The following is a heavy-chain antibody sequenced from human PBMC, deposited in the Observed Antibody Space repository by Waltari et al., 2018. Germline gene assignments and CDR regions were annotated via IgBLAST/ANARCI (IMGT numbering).Heavy chain of an antibody. CDR2: IRYDGSNK. CDR1: GVTFSSYG. J-gene: IGHJ6*03. CDR3: AKAMVHVTYPAPYDYYYMDV. V-gene: IGHV3-30*02. Sequence: QVQLVESGGGVVQPGGSLRLSCAASGVTFSSYGMHWVRQAPAEGLGWVACIRYDGSNKYYADSLKVRFTISSDNSKNTLDLQMNSLRAEDTAVYYCAKAMVHVTYPAPYDYYYMDVWGKGTTVTVSS. D-gene: IGHD3-10*01.